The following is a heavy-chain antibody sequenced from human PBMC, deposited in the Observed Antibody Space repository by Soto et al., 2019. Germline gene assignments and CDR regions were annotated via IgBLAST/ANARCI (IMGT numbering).Heavy chain of an antibody. V-gene: IGHV1-8*01. CDR1: GYTFTSYD. CDR3: ARGLMNYYGSGSYHNYYYYYGMEV. Sequence: ASVKVSCKASGYTFTSYDINWVRQATGQGLEWMGWMNPNSGNTGYAQKFQGRVTMTRNTSRSTAYMELSSLRSEDTAVYYCARGLMNYYGSGSYHNYYYYYGMEVWGQGTTVTVSS. CDR2: MNPNSGNT. D-gene: IGHD3-10*01. J-gene: IGHJ6*02.